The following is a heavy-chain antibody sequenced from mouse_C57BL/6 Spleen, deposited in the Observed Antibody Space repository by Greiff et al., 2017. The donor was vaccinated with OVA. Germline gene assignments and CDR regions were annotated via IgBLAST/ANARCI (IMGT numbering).Heavy chain of an antibody. J-gene: IGHJ2*01. CDR3: ARDPLLGY. V-gene: IGHV3-6*01. CDR1: GYSITSGYY. Sequence: EVQLQESGPGLVKPSQSLSLTCSVTGYSITSGYYWNWIRQFPGNKLEWMGYISYDGSNNYNPSLKNRISITRDTSKNQFFLKLNSVTTEDTDTYYCARDPLLGYWGQGTTLTVSS. CDR2: ISYDGSN.